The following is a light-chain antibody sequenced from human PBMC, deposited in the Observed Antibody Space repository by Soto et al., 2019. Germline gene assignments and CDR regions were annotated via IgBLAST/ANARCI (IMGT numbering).Light chain of an antibody. J-gene: IGKJ5*01. CDR1: QAIRND. CDR2: VAS. CDR3: QQYHSDPIT. V-gene: IGKV1-17*01. Sequence: DIQMTQSPSSLSASVGDRVTITCRASQAIRNDVGWYQQKPGKDPKRLIYVASRLESGVPSRFSGSGFGTEFTLTISGLQPEDVAVYYCQQYHSDPITFGQGTRLEIK.